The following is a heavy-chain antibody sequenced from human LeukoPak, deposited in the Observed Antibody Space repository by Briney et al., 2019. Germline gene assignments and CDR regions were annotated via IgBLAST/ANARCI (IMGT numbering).Heavy chain of an antibody. V-gene: IGHV4-39*07. CDR1: GGSISSSSYY. CDR3: ARVGATRKQH. CDR2: IYYSGST. D-gene: IGHD5-12*01. J-gene: IGHJ1*01. Sequence: TSETLSLTCTVSGGSISSSSYYWGWIRQPPGKGLEWIGSIYYSGSTYYTPSLKSRVTISVDTSKNQFSLKLSSVTAADTAVYYCARVGATRKQHWGQGTLVTVSS.